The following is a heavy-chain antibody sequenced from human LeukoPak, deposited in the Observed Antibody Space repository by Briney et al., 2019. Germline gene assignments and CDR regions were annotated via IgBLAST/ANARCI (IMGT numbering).Heavy chain of an antibody. CDR1: GFIFSNYG. V-gene: IGHV3-23*01. J-gene: IGHJ4*02. Sequence: PGGSLRLSCAASGFIFSNYGMSWVRQAPGKGLEWVSAISGSGGSTYYADSVKGRFTISRDNSKNTLYLQMNSLRAEDTAVYYCAKDNYRDGYNSGTFDYWGQGTLVTVSS. CDR2: ISGSGGST. CDR3: AKDNYRDGYNSGTFDY. D-gene: IGHD5-24*01.